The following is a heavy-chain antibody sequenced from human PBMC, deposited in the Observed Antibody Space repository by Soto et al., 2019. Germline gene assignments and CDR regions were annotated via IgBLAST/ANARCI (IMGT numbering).Heavy chain of an antibody. D-gene: IGHD3-16*01. Sequence: LETLSLTCTVSGGSISNYYWNWIRQPPGKGLEWIGYIYYSGSTNYNPSLKSRVTISVDTSKNQFSLKLSSVTAADTAVYYCARLKGTTYYDYVWGRWFDPWGQGTLVTVSS. CDR2: IYYSGST. CDR3: ARLKGTTYYDYVWGRWFDP. V-gene: IGHV4-59*01. CDR1: GGSISNYY. J-gene: IGHJ5*02.